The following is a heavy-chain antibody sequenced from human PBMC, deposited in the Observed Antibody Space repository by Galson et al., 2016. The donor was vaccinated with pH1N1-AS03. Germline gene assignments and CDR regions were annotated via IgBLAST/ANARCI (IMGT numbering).Heavy chain of an antibody. CDR1: GYTFTNYA. CDR3: ARTNYYHSSGDY. Sequence: SVKVSCKASGYTFTNYAVHWVRQAPGQRLEWMGWINADNTDTKYSQKFQDRVTITRDTFATTAYMELSSLRSEDTAVNYCARTNYYHSSGDYWGQGTLVTVSS. D-gene: IGHD3-22*01. CDR2: INADNTDT. J-gene: IGHJ4*02. V-gene: IGHV1-3*01.